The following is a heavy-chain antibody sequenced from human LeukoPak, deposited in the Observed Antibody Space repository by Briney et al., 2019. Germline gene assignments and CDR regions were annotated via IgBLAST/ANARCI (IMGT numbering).Heavy chain of an antibody. Sequence: GGSLRLSCAASGFTFSSYSMNWVRQAPGKGLEWVSSISSSSSYIYYADSVKGRFTISRDNAKNSLYLQMNKLRAEDRAVYYYARIPHGDDYYIDLWPKRTAVSVSS. J-gene: IGHJ6*03. D-gene: IGHD3-10*01. CDR2: ISSSSSYI. V-gene: IGHV3-21*01. CDR3: ARIPHGDDYYIDL. CDR1: GFTFSSYS.